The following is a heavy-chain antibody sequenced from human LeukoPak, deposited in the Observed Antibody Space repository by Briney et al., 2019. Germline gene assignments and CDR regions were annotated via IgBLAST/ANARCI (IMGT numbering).Heavy chain of an antibody. CDR3: ARETRGVSFDY. Sequence: GGSLRLSCAVSGFTFSIYGMSWVRQAPGKGLEWVSAISDSGDSTYYADSVKGRFTISRDNSKNTLYLQMNSLRAEDTAVYYCARETRGVSFDYWAQGTLVTVSS. J-gene: IGHJ4*02. CDR1: GFTFSIYG. CDR2: ISDSGDST. D-gene: IGHD4-23*01. V-gene: IGHV3-23*01.